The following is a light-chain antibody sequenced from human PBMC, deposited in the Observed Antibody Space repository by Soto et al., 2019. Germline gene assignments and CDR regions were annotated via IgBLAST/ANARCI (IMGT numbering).Light chain of an antibody. Sequence: QSVLTQPPSVSGAPGQRVTISCTGSSSNIGAGDDIYWYQQLPGTAPKLLIYGNNNRPSGVPDRFSGSKSGASASLAITGLQAEDEADYYCQSYDTSMSVVFGGGTKLTVL. CDR3: QSYDTSMSVV. V-gene: IGLV1-40*01. J-gene: IGLJ2*01. CDR1: SSNIGAGDD. CDR2: GNN.